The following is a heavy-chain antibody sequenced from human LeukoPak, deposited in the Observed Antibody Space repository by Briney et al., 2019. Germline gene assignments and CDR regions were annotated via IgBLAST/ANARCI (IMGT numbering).Heavy chain of an antibody. CDR2: IKQDGSEI. Sequence: GGSLRLSCAASGFAVIDNYMNWVRQAPGKRLEWVANIKQDGSEIYYVDSVRGRFTISRDNAENSVSLQMNSLRAEDTAVYYCARSGRYYPDWGQGTLVTVSS. V-gene: IGHV3-7*01. CDR3: ARSGRYYPD. J-gene: IGHJ4*02. CDR1: GFAVIDNY. D-gene: IGHD1-26*01.